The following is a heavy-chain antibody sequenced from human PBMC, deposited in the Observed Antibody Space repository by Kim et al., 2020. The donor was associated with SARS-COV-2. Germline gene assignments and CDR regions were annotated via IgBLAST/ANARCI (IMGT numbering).Heavy chain of an antibody. V-gene: IGHV4-31*03. D-gene: IGHD3-10*01. J-gene: IGHJ4*02. CDR2: LYYSGRN. CDR1: GGSFISSYSS. Sequence: SETLSLTCSVSGGSFISSYSSWSWMRPHPGLGLVWVGNLYYSGRNDQNLNLKSSLSLYADKNRISLSLSLTSATAADTDFYYCGKGVRGFVPPFDNRGQG. CDR3: GKGVRGFVPPFDN.